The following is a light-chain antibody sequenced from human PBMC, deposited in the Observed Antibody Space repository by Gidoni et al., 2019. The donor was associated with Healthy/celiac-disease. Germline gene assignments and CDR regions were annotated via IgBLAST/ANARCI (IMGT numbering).Light chain of an antibody. CDR2: DVS. CDR1: SSDVGGYNY. CDR3: CSYAGSYTVT. J-gene: IGLJ1*01. Sequence: SALTQPRSVSGSPGQSVTISCTGTSSDVGGYNYVSWYQQHPGKAPKLMIYDVSKRPSGVPDRFSGSKSGNTASLTISGLQAEDEADYYCCSYAGSYTVTFGTGTKVTVL. V-gene: IGLV2-11*01.